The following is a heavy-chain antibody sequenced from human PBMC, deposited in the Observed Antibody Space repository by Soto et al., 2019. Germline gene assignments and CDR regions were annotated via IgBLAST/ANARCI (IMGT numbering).Heavy chain of an antibody. V-gene: IGHV1-69*01. CDR2: IIPIFGIT. Sequence: QVQLVQSGAEVKKPGSSVKVSCQASGDTFSNYAISWVRQAPGQGLEWMGGIIPIFGITNYAQKFQGRVTISADEFTSAAYMKLSSLGPDDTAVYYCARGEYQYGSGENPTQSYFDYWGQGTLFTVSS. J-gene: IGHJ4*02. CDR3: ARGEYQYGSGENPTQSYFDY. D-gene: IGHD2-15*01. CDR1: GDTFSNYA.